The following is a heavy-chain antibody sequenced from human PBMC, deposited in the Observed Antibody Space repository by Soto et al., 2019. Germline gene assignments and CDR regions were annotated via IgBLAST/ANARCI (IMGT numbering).Heavy chain of an antibody. CDR2: ISFNGLSQ. D-gene: IGHD3-16*01. J-gene: IGHJ3*01. CDR3: ARGGRGLRGAFDV. V-gene: IGHV3-30*04. Sequence: QEILVESGGGVVQSGTSLRLSCAASGFTFSSFAMHWVRQAPGKGLEWVSVISFNGLSQFYADSVRGRVTVSRDNSKNTLYLELDSLRPDDTAVYSCARGGRGLRGAFDVWGQGTEVSFS. CDR1: GFTFSSFA.